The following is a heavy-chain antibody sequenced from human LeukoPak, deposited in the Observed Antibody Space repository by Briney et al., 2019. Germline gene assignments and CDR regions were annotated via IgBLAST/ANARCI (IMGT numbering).Heavy chain of an antibody. Sequence: PGGSLRLSCAASGFTVSGNYMSWVRQAPGKGLEWVSIIYSGDSTYYADSVKGRFTISRDNSKNTLYLQMNSLRAEDTAVYYCVRRRDYGYFDYWGQETLVTVSS. D-gene: IGHD4-17*01. CDR1: GFTVSGNY. CDR3: VRRRDYGYFDY. V-gene: IGHV3-66*04. J-gene: IGHJ4*02. CDR2: IYSGDST.